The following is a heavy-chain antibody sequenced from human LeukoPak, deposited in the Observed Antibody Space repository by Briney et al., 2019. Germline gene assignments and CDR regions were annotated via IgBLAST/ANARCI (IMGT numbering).Heavy chain of an antibody. CDR3: ARVFGYSSGWYRGNAFDI. Sequence: KPSETLSLTCTVSGGSISSYYWSWIRQPAGKGQEWIGRIYTSGSTNYNPSLKSRVTVSVDTSKNQFSLKLSSVTAADTAVYYCARVFGYSSGWYRGNAFDIWGQGTMVTVSS. CDR1: GGSISSYY. CDR2: IYTSGST. V-gene: IGHV4-4*07. D-gene: IGHD6-19*01. J-gene: IGHJ3*02.